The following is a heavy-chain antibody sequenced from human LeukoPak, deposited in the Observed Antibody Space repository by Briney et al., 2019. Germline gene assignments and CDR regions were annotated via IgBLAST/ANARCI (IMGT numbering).Heavy chain of an antibody. D-gene: IGHD1-26*01. CDR1: GYSFTNYR. V-gene: IGHV5-51*01. CDR3: ARRVDSYWFFDY. CDR2: IYPGDSDT. J-gene: IGHJ4*02. Sequence: PGESLKISCKGSGYSFTNYRIGWVRQMPGKGLEWMGIIYPGDSDTRYIPSFQGQVTISADKSINTAYLQWSSLKASDTAMYYCARRVDSYWFFDYWGQGTLVTVSS.